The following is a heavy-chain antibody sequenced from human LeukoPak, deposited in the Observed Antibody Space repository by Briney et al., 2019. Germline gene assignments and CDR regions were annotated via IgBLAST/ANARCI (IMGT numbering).Heavy chain of an antibody. CDR2: ISGSGGST. V-gene: IGHV3-23*01. J-gene: IGHJ4*02. D-gene: IGHD6-19*01. Sequence: GGSLRLSCAASGFTFSSYAMSWVRQAPGKGLEWVSAISGSGGSTYYADSVKGRFTIYRDNSKNTLYLQMNSLRAEDTAVYYCAKRGYIISSSGWYSFDYWGQGTLVTVSS. CDR1: GFTFSSYA. CDR3: AKRGYIISSSGWYSFDY.